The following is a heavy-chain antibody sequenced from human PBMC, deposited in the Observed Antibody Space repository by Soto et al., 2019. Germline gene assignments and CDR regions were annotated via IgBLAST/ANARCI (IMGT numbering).Heavy chain of an antibody. CDR2: ISYDGSNK. J-gene: IGHJ6*02. D-gene: IGHD6-19*01. Sequence: QVQLVESGGGVVQPGRSLRLSCAASGFTFSSYAMHWVRQAPGKGLEWVAVISYDGSNKYYADSVKGRFTISRDNSKNTLYLQMNSLRAEDTAVYYCARGPYSSGSNRYYYYYGMDVWGQGTTVTVSS. CDR3: ARGPYSSGSNRYYYYYGMDV. V-gene: IGHV3-30-3*01. CDR1: GFTFSSYA.